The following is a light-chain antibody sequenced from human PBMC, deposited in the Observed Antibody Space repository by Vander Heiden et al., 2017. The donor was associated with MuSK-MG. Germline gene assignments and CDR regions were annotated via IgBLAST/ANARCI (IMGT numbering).Light chain of an antibody. J-gene: IGKJ1*01. Sequence: DIVMTQSPDSLAMSLGERATINCKSSQSVLYSSNNKNYLAWYQQKPGQPPKLLIYWASTRESGVPDRCSGSGSGTDFTLTISSLQAEDVAVYYCQQYYRTPRTFGQGTKVEIK. V-gene: IGKV4-1*01. CDR1: QSVLYSSNNKNY. CDR3: QQYYRTPRT. CDR2: WAS.